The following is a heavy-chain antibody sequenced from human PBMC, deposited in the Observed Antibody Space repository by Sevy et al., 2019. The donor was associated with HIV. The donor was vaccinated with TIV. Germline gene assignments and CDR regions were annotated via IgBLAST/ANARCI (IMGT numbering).Heavy chain of an antibody. CDR1: GFTFDDYG. J-gene: IGHJ4*02. D-gene: IGHD2-21*02. CDR3: ARERSCGGDCYYFDN. CDR2: INWDGGST. V-gene: IGHV3-20*04. Sequence: GGSLRLSCAASGFTFDDYGMSWVRQAPGKGLEWVSGINWDGGSTGYADSVKGRFIISSDNARNSMYLQMNRLRGEDTAFYYCARERSCGGDCYYFDNWGQGTLVTVSS.